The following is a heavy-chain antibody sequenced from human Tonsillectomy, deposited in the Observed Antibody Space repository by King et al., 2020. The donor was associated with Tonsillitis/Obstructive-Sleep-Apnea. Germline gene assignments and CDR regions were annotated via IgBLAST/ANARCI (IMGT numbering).Heavy chain of an antibody. CDR3: ARLPYFDLWSGPFFDY. D-gene: IGHD3-3*01. CDR2: IFPGDSKT. V-gene: IGHV5-51*01. J-gene: IGHJ4*02. CDR1: GYTFTRQW. Sequence: QLVQSGAEVKKPGESLKIACKGSGYTFTRQWIGWVRQMPGKGLEWVGIIFPGDSKTRYSPSFQGQVTISADKSINTAYLQWSSLRASDTAIYYCARLPYFDLWSGPFFDYWGQGTLVTVSS.